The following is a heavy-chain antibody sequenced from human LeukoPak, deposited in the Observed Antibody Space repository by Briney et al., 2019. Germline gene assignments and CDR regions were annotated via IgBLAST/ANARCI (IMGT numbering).Heavy chain of an antibody. CDR1: GYTFTSYG. CDR3: ARGGILTGYSRDNWFDP. V-gene: IGHV1-18*01. D-gene: IGHD3-9*01. J-gene: IGHJ5*02. CDR2: ISAYNGNT. Sequence: ASVKVSCKASGYTFTSYGISWVRQAPGQGLEWMGWISAYNGNTNYAQKLQGRVTMTTDTSTSTAYMELRSLRSDDTAVCYCARGGILTGYSRDNWFDPWGQGTLVTVSS.